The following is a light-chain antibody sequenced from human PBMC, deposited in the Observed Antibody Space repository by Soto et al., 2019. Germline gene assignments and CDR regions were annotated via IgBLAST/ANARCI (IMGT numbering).Light chain of an antibody. CDR2: EGS. V-gene: IGLV2-23*01. CDR1: SSDVGSYNL. Sequence: LTQPASVSGSPGQSITISCTGTSSDVGSYNLVSWYQQHPGKAPKLMIYEGSKRPSGVSNRFSGSKSGNTASLTISGLQAEDEAHYYCCSYAGSSTYVFGTGTKVTVL. J-gene: IGLJ1*01. CDR3: CSYAGSSTYV.